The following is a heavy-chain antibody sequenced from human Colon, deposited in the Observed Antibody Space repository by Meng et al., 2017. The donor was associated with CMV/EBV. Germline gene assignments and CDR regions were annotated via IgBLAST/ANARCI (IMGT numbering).Heavy chain of an antibody. CDR3: AKDLVTPSELEPFDY. CDR1: GFTFDDYA. Sequence: GESLKISCAASGFTFDDYAMTWVRQAPGKGLEWVSHVSGSGDNSFYADSVRGRFTISRDNSKGILYLQMNSLRAEDTATYYCAKDLVTPSELEPFDYLGQGTLVTVSS. CDR2: VSGSGDNS. J-gene: IGHJ4*02. D-gene: IGHD1-1*01. V-gene: IGHV3-23*01.